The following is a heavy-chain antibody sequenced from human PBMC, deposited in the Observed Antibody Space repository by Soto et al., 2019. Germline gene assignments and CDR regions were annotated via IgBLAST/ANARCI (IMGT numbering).Heavy chain of an antibody. J-gene: IGHJ4*02. D-gene: IGHD5-18*01. Sequence: SETLSLPCSVSGGSINNFHWGCMLQTAGKGLEWIGFVFYSGRTTYNPSLQSRVTISVDTSHNHFSLKLRSVTAADTATYYCARIKSGYSYGSIIDFWGQGKLVTVSS. CDR1: GGSINNFH. CDR2: VFYSGRT. CDR3: ARIKSGYSYGSIIDF. V-gene: IGHV4-59*01.